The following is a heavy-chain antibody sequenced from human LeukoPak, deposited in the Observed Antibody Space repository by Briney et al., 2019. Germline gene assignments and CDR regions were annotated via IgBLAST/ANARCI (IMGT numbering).Heavy chain of an antibody. CDR2: ISSSSSYI. D-gene: IGHD5-24*01. J-gene: IGHJ4*02. CDR3: ARVSSYGHHYDY. Sequence: GGSLRLSCAASGFTFSSYSMTWVRQAPGKGLEWVSSISSSSSYIYYADSVKGRFTISRDNAKNSLYLQMNSLRAEDTAVYYCARVSSYGHHYDYWGQGTLVTVSS. V-gene: IGHV3-21*01. CDR1: GFTFSSYS.